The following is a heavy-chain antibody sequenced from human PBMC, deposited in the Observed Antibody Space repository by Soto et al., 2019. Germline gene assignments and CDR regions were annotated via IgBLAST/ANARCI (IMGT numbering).Heavy chain of an antibody. V-gene: IGHV3-7*04. CDR3: ARVWWEYFDY. D-gene: IGHD1-26*01. J-gene: IGHJ4*02. Sequence: QPGGSLRLSCAASGFTFSSYWISWVRQAPGKGLEWVANIKQDGSEKYYVDSVKGRFTISRDNAKNSLYLQMNSLRAEDTAVYYCARVWWEYFDYWGQGTLVTVYS. CDR1: GFTFSSYW. CDR2: IKQDGSEK.